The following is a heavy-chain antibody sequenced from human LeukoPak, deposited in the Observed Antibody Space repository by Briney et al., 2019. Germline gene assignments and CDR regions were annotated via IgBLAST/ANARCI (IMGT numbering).Heavy chain of an antibody. J-gene: IGHJ6*03. CDR3: ARANRTWRYYYYMDV. Sequence: SETLSLTCAVYGGSFSGYYWSWIRQPPGKGLEWIGEINHSGSTNYNPSLKSRVTISVDTFKNQFSLKLSSVTAADTAVYYCARANRTWRYYYYMDVWGKGTTVTVSS. D-gene: IGHD1-14*01. V-gene: IGHV4-34*01. CDR1: GGSFSGYY. CDR2: INHSGST.